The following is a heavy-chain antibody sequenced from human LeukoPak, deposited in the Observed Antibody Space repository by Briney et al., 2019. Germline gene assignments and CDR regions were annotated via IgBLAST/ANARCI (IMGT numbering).Heavy chain of an antibody. D-gene: IGHD5-18*01. J-gene: IGHJ4*02. Sequence: GEPLKISCKASGSSFTSYWIGWVRQLPGKGLEWMGIIDPSDSETRYTPSFQGQVTISVNKSLTTADLQWNSLKASDTAMYYCARQTAMGRSGDYWGQGTLVTVSS. CDR1: GSSFTSYW. V-gene: IGHV5-51*01. CDR2: IDPSDSET. CDR3: ARQTAMGRSGDY.